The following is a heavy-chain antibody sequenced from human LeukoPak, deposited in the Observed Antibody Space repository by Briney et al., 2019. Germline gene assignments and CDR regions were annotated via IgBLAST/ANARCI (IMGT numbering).Heavy chain of an antibody. Sequence: SETLSLTCSVSSGFISSYYWTWIRQSPGKGLEWIGYIYYTGSTSYNPSLQSRVTISVDTSKNQFSLKLTSLTAADTAVFYCASRSSSSGYYYYMDVWGKGTTVTVSS. J-gene: IGHJ6*03. CDR1: SGFISSYY. D-gene: IGHD6-6*01. V-gene: IGHV4-59*08. CDR3: ASRSSSSGYYYYMDV. CDR2: IYYTGST.